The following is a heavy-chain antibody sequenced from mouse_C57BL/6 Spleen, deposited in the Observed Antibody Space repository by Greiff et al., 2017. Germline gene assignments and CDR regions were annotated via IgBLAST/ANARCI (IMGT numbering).Heavy chain of an antibody. D-gene: IGHD1-1*01. Sequence: VQLQQSGAELVRPGTSVKVSCKASGYAFTNYLIEWVKQRPGQGLEWIGVINPGSGGTNYNEKFKGKATLTADKSSSTAYMQLSSLTSEDSAVYVGARREYYDGSSRGAMDYWGQGTSVTVSS. CDR1: GYAFTNYL. CDR2: INPGSGGT. V-gene: IGHV1-54*01. CDR3: ARREYYDGSSRGAMDY. J-gene: IGHJ4*01.